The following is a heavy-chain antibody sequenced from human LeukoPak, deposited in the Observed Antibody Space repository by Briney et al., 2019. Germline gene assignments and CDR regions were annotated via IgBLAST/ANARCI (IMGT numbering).Heavy chain of an antibody. CDR2: ISGSGGST. CDR3: AKEWVDIVVVVAATRGPFDY. Sequence: GGSLRLSCAASGFTFSSYAMSCVRQAPGKGLEWVSAISGSGGSTYYADSVKGRFTISRDNSKNTLYLQMNSLRAEDTAVYYCAKEWVDIVVVVAATRGPFDYWGQGTLVTVSS. J-gene: IGHJ4*02. CDR1: GFTFSSYA. V-gene: IGHV3-23*01. D-gene: IGHD2-15*01.